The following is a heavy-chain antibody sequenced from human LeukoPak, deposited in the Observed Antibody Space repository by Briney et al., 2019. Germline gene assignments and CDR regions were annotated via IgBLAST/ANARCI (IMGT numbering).Heavy chain of an antibody. CDR3: ASCVAVPGLPDS. CDR2: INSDESST. CDR1: GFTFSDSW. V-gene: IGHV3-74*01. J-gene: IGHJ4*02. D-gene: IGHD6-19*01. Sequence: PGGSLRLPCAASGFTFSDSWMYWVRQAPVKGLVWVSRINSDESSTSYADSVQGRFTISRDNAKNTLYLQMNSLRAEDTAVYYCASCVAVPGLPDSWGQGTLVTVSS.